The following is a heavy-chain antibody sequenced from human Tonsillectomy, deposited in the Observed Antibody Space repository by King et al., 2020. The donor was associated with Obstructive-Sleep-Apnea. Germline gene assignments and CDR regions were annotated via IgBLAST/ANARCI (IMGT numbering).Heavy chain of an antibody. CDR1: GGSFSGYY. V-gene: IGHV4-34*01. CDR3: ARGGDAANAPDTFDI. J-gene: IGHJ3*02. D-gene: IGHD2-15*01. CDR2: INHSGST. Sequence: VQLQQWGAGLLEPSETLSLTCAVYGGSFSGYYWSWIRQPPGKGQEWIGEINHSGSTNHNPSLKSRVAISVDTSKNQFSLKLSSVTAADTALYYCARGGDAANAPDTFDIWGQGTMVTVSS.